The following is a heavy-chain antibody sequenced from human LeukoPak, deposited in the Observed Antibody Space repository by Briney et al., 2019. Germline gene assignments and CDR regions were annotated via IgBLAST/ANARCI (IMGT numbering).Heavy chain of an antibody. D-gene: IGHD6-19*01. Sequence: PGGSLRLSCAASGFTFSAYAMHWVRQAPGKGLEWVAVISYDGRNQLYADAVRGRFTISRDNSKNTLSLQMNSLSPEDTAVYYCEKDIAVSVNARPEDFQHWGQGTLVTVSS. V-gene: IGHV3-30-3*02. CDR2: ISYDGRNQ. J-gene: IGHJ1*01. CDR1: GFTFSAYA. CDR3: EKDIAVSVNARPEDFQH.